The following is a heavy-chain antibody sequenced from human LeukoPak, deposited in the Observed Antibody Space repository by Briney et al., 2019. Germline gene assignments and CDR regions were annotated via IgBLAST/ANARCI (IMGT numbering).Heavy chain of an antibody. D-gene: IGHD6-19*01. J-gene: IGHJ3*02. CDR3: ARDLDGSGDAFDT. V-gene: IGHV4-59*01. CDR1: GASISSYY. CDR2: IYYSGST. Sequence: PSETLSLTCTVSGASISSYYWSWIRQPPGKGLEWLGYIYYSGSTNYNPSLKSRVTLSVDTSKNQFSLKLSSVTAADTAVYYCARDLDGSGDAFDTWGQGTMVTVSS.